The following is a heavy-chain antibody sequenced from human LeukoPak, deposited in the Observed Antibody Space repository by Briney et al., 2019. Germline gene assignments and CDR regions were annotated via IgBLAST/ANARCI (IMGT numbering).Heavy chain of an antibody. CDR1: GFTFSSYA. J-gene: IGHJ4*02. CDR2: ISGSGGST. V-gene: IGHV3-23*01. CDR3: AKGRNFWSGYYKGEDY. D-gene: IGHD3-3*01. Sequence: PGGSLRLSWAASGFTFSSYAMSWVRQAPGKGLEWVSAISGSGGSTYYADSVKGRFTISRDNSKNTLYLQMNSLRAEDTAVYYCAKGRNFWSGYYKGEDYWGQGTLVTVSS.